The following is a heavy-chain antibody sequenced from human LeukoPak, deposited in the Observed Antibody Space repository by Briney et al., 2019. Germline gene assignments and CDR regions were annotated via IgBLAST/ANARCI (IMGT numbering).Heavy chain of an antibody. D-gene: IGHD3-10*01. CDR2: IYYTGST. CDR1: GGSISSSYYY. Sequence: SETLSLTCTVSGGSISSSYYYWSWIRQPPGKGLEWIGYIYYTGSTNCNPSLKSRVTIAADTSKNQFSLKLNSVTAADTAVYYCARSSGSRFDPWGQGTLVTVSS. V-gene: IGHV4-61*01. J-gene: IGHJ5*02. CDR3: ARSSGSRFDP.